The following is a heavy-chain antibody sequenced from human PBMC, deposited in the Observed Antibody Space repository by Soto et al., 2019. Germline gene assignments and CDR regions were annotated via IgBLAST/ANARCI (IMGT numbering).Heavy chain of an antibody. CDR1: GFTFDDYA. CDR3: AKDGVSYGDYSGWFDP. Sequence: EVQLVESGGGLVQPGRSLRLSCAASGFTFDDYAMHWVRQAPGKGLEWVSGISWNSGSIGYADSVKGRFTISRDNAKNSLYLQMNSLRAEDTALYYCAKDGVSYGDYSGWFDPWGQGTLVTVSS. V-gene: IGHV3-9*01. CDR2: ISWNSGSI. D-gene: IGHD4-17*01. J-gene: IGHJ5*02.